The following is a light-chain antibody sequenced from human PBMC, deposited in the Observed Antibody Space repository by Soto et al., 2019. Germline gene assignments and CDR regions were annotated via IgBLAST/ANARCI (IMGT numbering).Light chain of an antibody. CDR1: QSVLYSSNNKNY. CDR3: QQYDSTPGT. J-gene: IGKJ1*01. Sequence: DIVMTQSPDSLAVSLGERATINCKSSQSVLYSSNNKNYLAWYQQKPGQPPKLLIYWASTRESGVPDRFSGSGSGTDFTRTISSLQAEDVAVYYCQQYDSTPGTFGQGPKVEIK. CDR2: WAS. V-gene: IGKV4-1*01.